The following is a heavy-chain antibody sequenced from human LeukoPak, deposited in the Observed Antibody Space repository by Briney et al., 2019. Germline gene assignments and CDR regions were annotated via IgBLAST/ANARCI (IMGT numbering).Heavy chain of an antibody. D-gene: IGHD6-19*01. V-gene: IGHV3-7*01. CDR2: IKQDGSEK. J-gene: IGHJ4*01. CDR1: GFTFSSYW. CDR3: ASYGYSSGWYRGEFDY. Sequence: PGGSLRLSCAASGFTFSSYWMSWVRQAPGKGLEWVANIKQDGSEKYYVDSVKGRFTISRDNAKNSLYLQMNSLRAEDTAVYYCASYGYSSGWYRGEFDYWGQEPWSPSPQ.